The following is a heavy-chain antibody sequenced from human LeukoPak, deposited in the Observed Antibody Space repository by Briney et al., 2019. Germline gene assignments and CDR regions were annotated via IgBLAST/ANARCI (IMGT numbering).Heavy chain of an antibody. CDR1: GFTFSSYA. CDR3: ARGHYDILTASYKWTPDY. CDR2: ISSGGTNT. Sequence: GGSLRLSCAASGFTFSSYAMHWVRQAPGKGLEWVSSISSGGTNTYYADSVKGRFTTSRDNAKNTLSLQLSSLRDEDTAVYYCARGHYDILTASYKWTPDYWGQGILVTVSS. V-gene: IGHV3-21*06. J-gene: IGHJ4*02. D-gene: IGHD3-9*01.